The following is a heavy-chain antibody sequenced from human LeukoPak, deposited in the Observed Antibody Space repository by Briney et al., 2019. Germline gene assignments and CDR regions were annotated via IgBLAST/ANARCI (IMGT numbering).Heavy chain of an antibody. CDR2: ISWDGGST. CDR1: GFTFDDYT. V-gene: IGHV3-43*01. CDR3: VKALGYCSGGSCYFDY. J-gene: IGHJ4*02. D-gene: IGHD2-15*01. Sequence: GGSLRLSCAASGFTFDDYTMHWVRQGPGKGLEWVSLISWDGGSTYYADSVKGRFTISRDNSKNSPYLQMNSLRTEDTALYYCVKALGYCSGGSCYFDYWGQGTLVTVSS.